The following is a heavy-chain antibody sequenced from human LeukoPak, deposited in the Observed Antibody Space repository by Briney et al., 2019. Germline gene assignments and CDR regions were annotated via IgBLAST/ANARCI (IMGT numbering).Heavy chain of an antibody. CDR1: GFTFSSYG. CDR3: AREGFGAFDI. D-gene: IGHD2-15*01. Sequence: GRSLRLSCAASGFTFSSYGMHWVRQAPGKGLEWVVVIWYDGSNKYYADSVKGRFTISRDNSKNTLYLQMNSLRAEDAAVYYCAREGFGAFDIWGQGTMVTVSS. V-gene: IGHV3-33*01. J-gene: IGHJ3*02. CDR2: IWYDGSNK.